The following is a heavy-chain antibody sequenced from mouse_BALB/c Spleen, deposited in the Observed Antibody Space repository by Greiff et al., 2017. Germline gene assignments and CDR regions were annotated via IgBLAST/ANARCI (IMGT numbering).Heavy chain of an antibody. CDR1: GYSFTGYY. Sequence: LVKTGASVKISCKASGYSFTGYYMHWVKQSHGNSLEWIGYISCYNGATSYNQKFKGKATFTVDTSSSTAYMQFNSLTSEDSAVYYCARNYGSSSYAMDYWGQGTSVTVSS. V-gene: IGHV1S34*01. J-gene: IGHJ4*01. CDR3: ARNYGSSSYAMDY. D-gene: IGHD1-1*01. CDR2: ISCYNGAT.